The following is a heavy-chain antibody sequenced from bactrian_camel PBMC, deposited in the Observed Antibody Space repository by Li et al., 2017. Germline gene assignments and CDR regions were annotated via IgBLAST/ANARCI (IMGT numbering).Heavy chain of an antibody. CDR1: GRATPSRQYC. Sequence: QVQLVESGGGSVQAGGSLTLSCAQSGRATPSRQYCMGWFRQAPGKEREEIAGIYTDGGSTYYDDSVKGRFTISKDTAKNTLHLQMNSLQPEDTATYYCAAWPFSAGDVRRRRDVRCGDWGKYIYRGQGTQVTVS. J-gene: IGHJ4*01. CDR2: IYTDGGST. V-gene: IGHV3S54*01. D-gene: IGHD6*01. CDR3: AAWPFSAGDVRRRRDVRCGDWGKYIY.